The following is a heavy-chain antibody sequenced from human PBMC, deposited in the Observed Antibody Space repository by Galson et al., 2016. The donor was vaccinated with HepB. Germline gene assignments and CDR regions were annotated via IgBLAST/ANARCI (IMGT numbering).Heavy chain of an antibody. CDR1: GFTFSPYA. V-gene: IGHV3-23*01. D-gene: IGHD7-27*01. Sequence: SLRLSCAASGFTFSPYAMSWVRQAPGKGLEWVSGITGSSGTKVYADSVRGRFTVSRDNSKSTLYLQMNSLRAEDTAVYYCARDHLWAFDYWGQGALVTVSS. CDR2: ITGSSGTK. J-gene: IGHJ4*02. CDR3: ARDHLWAFDY.